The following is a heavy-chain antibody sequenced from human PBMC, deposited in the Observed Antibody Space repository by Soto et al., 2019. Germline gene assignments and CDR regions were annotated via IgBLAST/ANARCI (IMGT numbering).Heavy chain of an antibody. Sequence: GGSLRLPCAASGFTFSSYAMSWVRQAPGKGLEWVSSISSTTNYIYYGDSMKGRFTISRDNAKNSLYLEMNSLRAEDTAVYYCARESEDLTSNFDYWGQGTLVTVSS. J-gene: IGHJ4*02. CDR2: ISSTTNYI. CDR1: GFTFSSYA. V-gene: IGHV3-21*06. CDR3: ARESEDLTSNFDY.